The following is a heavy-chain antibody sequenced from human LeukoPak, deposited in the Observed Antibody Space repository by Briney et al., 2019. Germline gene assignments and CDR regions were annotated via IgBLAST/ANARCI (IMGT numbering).Heavy chain of an antibody. Sequence: GGSLRLSCAASGFILGNNYMSWVRQAPGKGLEWLSILYSGGSTYYADSVKGRFTMSRDDSKNTLYLQMNSLRAEDTAVYYCARSAGGYSSGYYYLDYWGQGTLVTVSS. CDR3: ARSAGGYSSGYYYLDY. D-gene: IGHD6-19*01. CDR1: GFILGNNY. J-gene: IGHJ4*02. CDR2: LYSGGST. V-gene: IGHV3-53*01.